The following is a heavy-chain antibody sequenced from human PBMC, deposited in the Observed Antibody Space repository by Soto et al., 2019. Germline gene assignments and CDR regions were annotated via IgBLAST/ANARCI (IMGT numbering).Heavy chain of an antibody. D-gene: IGHD6-19*01. CDR2: LSAGDGRT. V-gene: IGHV3-23*01. J-gene: IGHJ4*02. CDR3: ASSRGIFSSFDD. CDR1: GFTFSRYA. Sequence: GGSLRLSCAASGFTFSRYAMAWVRQAPGKGLEWVSVLSAGDGRTYFADSVESRFTISRDDSKSALYLQMNSLRAEDTAVYYCASSRGIFSSFDDWGQGTPVTVSS.